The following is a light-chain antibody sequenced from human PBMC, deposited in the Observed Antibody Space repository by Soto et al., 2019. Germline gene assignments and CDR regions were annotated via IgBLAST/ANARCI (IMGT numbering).Light chain of an antibody. Sequence: VVMTQSPLSLPVTLGQPASISCRSSRSLAYSDGNTYLSWFQQRPGQSPRRLIYKASNRDSGVPDRISVSRIGTDFTLHISRVEDEDIGVYYCMKSIQWPPSSFGQGTRLDIK. V-gene: IGKV2-30*01. CDR2: KAS. J-gene: IGKJ5*01. CDR3: MKSIQWPPSS. CDR1: RSLAYSDGNTY.